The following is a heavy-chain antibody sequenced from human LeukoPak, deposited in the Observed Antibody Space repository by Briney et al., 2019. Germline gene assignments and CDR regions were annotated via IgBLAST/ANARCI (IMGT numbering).Heavy chain of an antibody. CDR3: AQGGSPGALDY. CDR1: GFTLSSYY. V-gene: IGHV3-74*01. D-gene: IGHD2-15*01. Sequence: GGSLRLSCVASGFTLSSYYMHWVRQVPGKGLVWASCINGDGSSTKYADSVKGRFTISRDNAKNTLYLQVNSLRAEDTAVYYCAQGGSPGALDYWGRGTLVTVSS. J-gene: IGHJ4*02. CDR2: INGDGSST.